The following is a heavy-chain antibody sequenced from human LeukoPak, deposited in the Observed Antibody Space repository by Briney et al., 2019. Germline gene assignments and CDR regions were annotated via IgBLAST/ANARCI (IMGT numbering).Heavy chain of an antibody. Sequence: PGGSLRLSCAASGFTFSSRWMRWVRQAPGKGLVWVSGISTDGSTTNYVDPVKGRFTISRDNAKSTLYLQTNSLRVEDTAVYYCARDVGSLSLWGRGTLVTVSS. CDR2: ISTDGSTT. V-gene: IGHV3-74*01. J-gene: IGHJ4*02. CDR3: ARDVGSLSL. D-gene: IGHD1-26*01. CDR1: GFTFSSRW.